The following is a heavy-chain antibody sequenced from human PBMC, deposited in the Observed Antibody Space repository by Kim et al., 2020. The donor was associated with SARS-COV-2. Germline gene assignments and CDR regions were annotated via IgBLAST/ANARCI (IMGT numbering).Heavy chain of an antibody. V-gene: IGHV1-18*01. J-gene: IGHJ4*02. CDR2: GNT. Sequence: GNTNYAQKLQGRVTMTTATSTSTAYMELRSLRSDDTAVYYCARGNDYGDYWGQGTLVTVSS. CDR3: ARGNDYGDY.